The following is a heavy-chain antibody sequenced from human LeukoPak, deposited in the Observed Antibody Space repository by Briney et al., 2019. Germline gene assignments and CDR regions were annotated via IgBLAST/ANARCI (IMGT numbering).Heavy chain of an antibody. V-gene: IGHV4-34*01. J-gene: IGHJ4*02. CDR3: ARVYDSSGYSDH. D-gene: IGHD3-22*01. CDR2: INHSGST. Sequence: SETLSLTCAVYGGSFSGYYWSWIRQPPGKGLEWIGEINHSGSTNYNPSLKSRVTISVDTSKNQFSLKLSSVTAADTAVYYCARVYDSSGYSDHWGQGTLVTVSS. CDR1: GGSFSGYY.